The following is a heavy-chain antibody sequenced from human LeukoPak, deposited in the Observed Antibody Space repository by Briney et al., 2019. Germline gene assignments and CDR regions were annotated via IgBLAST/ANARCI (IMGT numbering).Heavy chain of an antibody. J-gene: IGHJ5*02. CDR2: IYYSGST. D-gene: IGHD5-18*01. CDR3: ARYSYGYDWFDP. V-gene: IGHV4-31*03. Sequence: SETLSLTCTVSGGSISSGGYYWSWIRQHPGKGLEWIGYIYYSGSTYYNPSLKSRVTISVDTSKNQFSLKLSSVTAADTVVYYCARYSYGYDWFDPWGQGTLVTVSS. CDR1: GGSISSGGYY.